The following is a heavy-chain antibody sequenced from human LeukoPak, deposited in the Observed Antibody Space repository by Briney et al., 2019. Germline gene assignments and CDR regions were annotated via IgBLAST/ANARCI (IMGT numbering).Heavy chain of an antibody. D-gene: IGHD2-15*01. J-gene: IGHJ6*02. CDR1: GGSISSHY. V-gene: IGHV4-4*07. CDR3: ARGIVVVVAATPYYYGMDV. CDR2: IYTSGST. Sequence: PSETLSLTCTVSGGSISSHYWSWIRQPPGKGLEWIGRIYTSGSTNYNPSLKSRVTMSVDTSKNQFSLKLSSVAAADTAVYYCARGIVVVVAATPYYYGMDVWGQGTTVTVSS.